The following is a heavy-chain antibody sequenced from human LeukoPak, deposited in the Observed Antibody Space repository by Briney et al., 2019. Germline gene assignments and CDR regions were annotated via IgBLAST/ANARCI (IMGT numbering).Heavy chain of an antibody. V-gene: IGHV3-33*01. CDR1: GFTFSSYG. D-gene: IGHD1-26*01. CDR3: ALSESYHGRFDY. Sequence: PGRSLRLSCAASGFTFSSYGMHWVRQAPGKGLEWVAVIWYDGSNKYYADSVKGRFTISRDNSKNTLYLQMNNLRAEDAAMYYCALSESYHGRFDYWGQGTLVTVSS. J-gene: IGHJ4*02. CDR2: IWYDGSNK.